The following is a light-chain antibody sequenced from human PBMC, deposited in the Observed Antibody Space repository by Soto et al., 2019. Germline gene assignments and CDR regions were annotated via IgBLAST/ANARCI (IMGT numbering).Light chain of an antibody. Sequence: QSALTQPPSASGSPGQSVTISCTGTSSDVGGYNYVSWYQQHPGKAPKLMIYEVSKRPSGVPDRLSGSKSGNTASLTVSGRQAEDEPDYYCSSYAGSNNLGVFGGGTKLTVL. CDR3: SSYAGSNNLGV. CDR1: SSDVGGYNY. J-gene: IGLJ3*02. CDR2: EVS. V-gene: IGLV2-8*01.